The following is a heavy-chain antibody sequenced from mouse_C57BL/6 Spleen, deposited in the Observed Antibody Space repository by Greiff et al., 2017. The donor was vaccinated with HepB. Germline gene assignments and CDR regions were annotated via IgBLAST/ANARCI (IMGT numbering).Heavy chain of an antibody. J-gene: IGHJ2*01. D-gene: IGHD4-1*01. CDR3: ARRRTGKGYFDY. V-gene: IGHV1-69*01. CDR1: GYTFTSYW. Sequence: QVQLKQPGAELVMPGASVKLSCKASGYTFTSYWMHWVKQRPGQGLEWIGEIDPSDSYTNYNQKFKGKSTLTVDKSSSTAYMQLSSLTSEDSAVYYCARRRTGKGYFDYWGQGTTLTVSS. CDR2: IDPSDSYT.